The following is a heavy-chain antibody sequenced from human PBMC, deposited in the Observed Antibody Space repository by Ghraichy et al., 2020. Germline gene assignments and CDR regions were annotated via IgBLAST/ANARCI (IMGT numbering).Heavy chain of an antibody. J-gene: IGHJ3*01. Sequence: GGSLRLPCAVSGFIFSNYAMAWVRQAPGKGLEWVAGISGSGGTTSYIDSVKGRFTISRDNSKNIVSLQMTRLRDEDSAIYSCAKVRPVGARNDAFNVWGRGTKVTVYS. CDR1: GFIFSNYA. V-gene: IGHV3-23*01. CDR3: AKVRPVGARNDAFNV. D-gene: IGHD1-14*01. CDR2: ISGSGGTT.